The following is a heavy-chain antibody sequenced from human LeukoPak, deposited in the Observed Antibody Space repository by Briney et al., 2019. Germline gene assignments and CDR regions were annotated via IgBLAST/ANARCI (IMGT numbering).Heavy chain of an antibody. J-gene: IGHJ4*02. CDR1: GFTFSSYA. CDR2: ISWNSGSI. D-gene: IGHD3-10*01. CDR3: ANENYYGSGSYPDY. Sequence: GGSLRLSCAASGFTFSSYAMSWVRQAPGKGLEWVSGISWNSGSIGYADSVKGRFTISRDNAKNSLYLQMNSLRAEDTAVYYCANENYYGSGSYPDYWGQGTLVTVSS. V-gene: IGHV3-9*01.